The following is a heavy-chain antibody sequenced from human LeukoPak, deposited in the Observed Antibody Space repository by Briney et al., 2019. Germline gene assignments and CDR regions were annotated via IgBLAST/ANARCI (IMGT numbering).Heavy chain of an antibody. J-gene: IGHJ4*02. CDR3: ARAGSGSYGPPLGYFDY. CDR1: GGTFSSYA. CDR2: IIPIFGTA. V-gene: IGHV1-69*13. Sequence: SVKVSCKASGGTFSSYAISWVRQAPGQGLEWMGGIIPIFGTANYAQKFQGRVTITADESTSTAYMELSSLRSEDTAVYYCARAGSGSYGPPLGYFDYWGQGTLVTVSS. D-gene: IGHD1-26*01.